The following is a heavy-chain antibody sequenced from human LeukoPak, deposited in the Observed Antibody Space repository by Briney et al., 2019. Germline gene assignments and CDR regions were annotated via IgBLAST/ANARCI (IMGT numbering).Heavy chain of an antibody. V-gene: IGHV3-23*01. CDR3: AKDPKRNYYGMDV. CDR1: GFTFSSYA. J-gene: IGHJ6*02. CDR2: ISGSGGST. Sequence: GGSLRLSCAASGFTFSSYAMRWVRQAPGKGLEWVSAISGSGGSTYYADSVKGRFTISRDNSKNTLYLQMNSLRAEDTAGYYCAKDPKRNYYGMDVWGQGTTVTVSS.